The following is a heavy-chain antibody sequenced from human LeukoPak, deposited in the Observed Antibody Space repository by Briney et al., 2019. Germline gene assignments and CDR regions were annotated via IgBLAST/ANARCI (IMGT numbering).Heavy chain of an antibody. CDR3: ARSPNRYSSSWGHWYFDL. Sequence: SETLSLTCTVSGGSISSSSYYWGWIRQPPGKGLEWIGSIYYSGSTYYNPSLKSRVTISIDTSKNQFSLKLSSVTAADTAVYYCARSPNRYSSSWGHWYFDLWGRGTLVTVSS. CDR2: IYYSGST. V-gene: IGHV4-39*07. D-gene: IGHD6-13*01. J-gene: IGHJ2*01. CDR1: GGSISSSSYY.